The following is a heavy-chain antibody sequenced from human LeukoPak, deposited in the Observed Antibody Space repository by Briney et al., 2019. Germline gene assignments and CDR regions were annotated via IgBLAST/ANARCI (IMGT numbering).Heavy chain of an antibody. Sequence: SQTLSLTCTVSGGSISSGDYYWSWIRQPPGKGLEWIGYIFYSGSTYNNPSLKSRVNISIDTSKNQFSLNLSSVTVADTAVYYCAGYGSGSYYVNWFGPWGQGTLVIVSS. J-gene: IGHJ5*02. D-gene: IGHD3-10*01. V-gene: IGHV4-30-4*01. CDR1: GGSISSGDYY. CDR3: AGYGSGSYYVNWFGP. CDR2: IFYSGST.